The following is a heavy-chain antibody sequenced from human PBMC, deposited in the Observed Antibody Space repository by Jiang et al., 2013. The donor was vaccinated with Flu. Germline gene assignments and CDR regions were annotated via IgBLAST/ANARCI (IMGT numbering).Heavy chain of an antibody. Sequence: GAEVKKPGASVQVSCKVSGYTLTELSMHWVRQAPGKGLEWVGGFDPEDGETVSAQRFQGRVIMTENTSTDTAYMELSSLRSEDTAVYYCATRYYDSTAYYFDYWGQGTLVTVSS. V-gene: IGHV1-24*01. CDR2: FDPEDGET. J-gene: IGHJ4*02. CDR3: ATRYYDSTAYYFDY. D-gene: IGHD3-22*01. CDR1: GYTLTELS.